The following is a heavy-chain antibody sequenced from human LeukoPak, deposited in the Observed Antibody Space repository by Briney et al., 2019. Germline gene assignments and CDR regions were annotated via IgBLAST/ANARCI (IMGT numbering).Heavy chain of an antibody. Sequence: ASVKVSCKASGYTFTSYYLHWVRQAPGLGLEWMGIISPSSGSTSYAQRFQGRVTMTRDTSTSTVYMELGSLISEDTAVYYCARGSLYSGSSHFDYWGQGTLVTVSS. CDR3: ARGSLYSGSSHFDY. J-gene: IGHJ4*02. D-gene: IGHD1-26*01. CDR2: ISPSSGST. CDR1: GYTFTSYY. V-gene: IGHV1-46*01.